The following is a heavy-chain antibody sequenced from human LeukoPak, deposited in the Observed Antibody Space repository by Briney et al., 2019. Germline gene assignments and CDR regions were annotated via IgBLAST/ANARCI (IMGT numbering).Heavy chain of an antibody. D-gene: IGHD3-10*01. V-gene: IGHV3-23*01. J-gene: IGHJ4*02. Sequence: GGSLRLSCAASGFTFSSYAMSWVRQAPGKGLEWVSAISGSGGGTYYADSVKGRFTISRDNSKNTLYLQMNSLRAEDTAIYYCAKETTYYYGSGSHYFDYWGQGTLVTVSS. CDR2: ISGSGGGT. CDR1: GFTFSSYA. CDR3: AKETTYYYGSGSHYFDY.